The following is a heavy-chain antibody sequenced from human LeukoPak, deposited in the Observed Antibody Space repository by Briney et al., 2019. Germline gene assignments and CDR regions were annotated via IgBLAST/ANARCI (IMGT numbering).Heavy chain of an antibody. D-gene: IGHD1-14*01. Sequence: PSETLSLTCAVYGGSFSGYYWSWIRQPPGKGLEWIGEINHSGSTNYNPSLKSRVTISVDKSKNQFSLKLSSVTAADTAVYYCASYVEPNWFDPWGQGTLVTVSS. CDR3: ASYVEPNWFDP. CDR1: GGSFSGYY. V-gene: IGHV4-34*01. J-gene: IGHJ5*02. CDR2: INHSGST.